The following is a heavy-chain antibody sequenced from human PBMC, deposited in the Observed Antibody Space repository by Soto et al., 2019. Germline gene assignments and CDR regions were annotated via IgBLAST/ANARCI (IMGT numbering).Heavy chain of an antibody. CDR3: AREEGISDRHAFAY. Sequence: ASVKVSCKASGYTFTDYGISWVRQAPGQGLEWMGWISTYNGNTIYAQKIQGRVTMTTDTSTSTAYVELRSLRSDDTAVYYCAREEGISDRHAFAYWGQGTLVTVSS. CDR1: GYTFTDYG. J-gene: IGHJ4*01. CDR2: ISTYNGNT. V-gene: IGHV1-18*04. D-gene: IGHD2-21*02.